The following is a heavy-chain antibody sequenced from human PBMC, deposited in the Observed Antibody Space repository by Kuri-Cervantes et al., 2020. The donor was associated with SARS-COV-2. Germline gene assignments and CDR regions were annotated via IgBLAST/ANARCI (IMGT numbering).Heavy chain of an antibody. D-gene: IGHD6-13*01. Sequence: SQTLSLTCAVYGGSFSDYYWNWIRQPPGKGLEWIGEINHSGSTYYNPSLKSRVTISVDTSKNQFSLKLSSVTAADTAVYYCASGGEQQLHDGLDPWGQGTLVTVSS. CDR2: INHSGST. CDR1: GGSFSDYY. J-gene: IGHJ5*02. V-gene: IGHV4-34*01. CDR3: ASGGEQQLHDGLDP.